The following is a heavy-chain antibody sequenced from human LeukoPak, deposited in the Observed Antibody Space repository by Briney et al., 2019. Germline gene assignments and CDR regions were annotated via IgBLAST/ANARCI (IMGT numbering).Heavy chain of an antibody. Sequence: EASVKVSCKTSGYSFTIYHMHWVRQAPGQGLEWMGIINPNTGSTTYARKFQGRVTMTRDTSTSTVYMEVSSLRSDDTAVYYCARGSGSDWYEASAFWGQGTLVTVSS. J-gene: IGHJ4*02. V-gene: IGHV1-46*01. CDR1: GYSFTIYH. CDR2: INPNTGST. D-gene: IGHD6-19*01. CDR3: ARGSGSDWYEASAF.